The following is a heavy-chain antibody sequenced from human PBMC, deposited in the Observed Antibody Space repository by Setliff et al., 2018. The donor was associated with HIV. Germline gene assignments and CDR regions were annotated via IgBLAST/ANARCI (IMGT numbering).Heavy chain of an antibody. Sequence: SVKVSCKASRSTFNSHTINWVRQAPGQGLDWMGRIIPISGTANYAQRFQGKVTITADKSTSTAYMELTSLRFDDTAMYYCVRGVQSPPHYSYYYMDVWGEGTMVTVSS. J-gene: IGHJ6*03. CDR2: IIPISGTA. CDR1: RSTFNSHT. D-gene: IGHD3-3*01. V-gene: IGHV1-69*08. CDR3: VRGVQSPPHYSYYYMDV.